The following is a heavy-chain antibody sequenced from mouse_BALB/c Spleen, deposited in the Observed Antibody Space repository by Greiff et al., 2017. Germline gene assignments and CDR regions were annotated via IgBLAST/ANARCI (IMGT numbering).Heavy chain of an antibody. J-gene: IGHJ3*01. CDR3: ASYYRYDGFAY. CDR2: IWGGGST. D-gene: IGHD2-14*01. CDR1: GFSFSSYS. Sequence: VKLMESGPGLVAPSQSLSITCTVSGFSFSSYSVHWVRQPPGKGLEWLGMIWGGGSTDYNSALKSRLSISKDNSKSQVFLKMNSLQTDDTAMYYCASYYRYDGFAYWGQGTLVTVSA. V-gene: IGHV2-6-4*01.